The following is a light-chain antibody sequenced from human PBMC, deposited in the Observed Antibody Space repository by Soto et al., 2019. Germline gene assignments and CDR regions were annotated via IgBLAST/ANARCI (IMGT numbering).Light chain of an antibody. CDR3: LLSYNGPYV. V-gene: IGLV7-46*01. CDR2: DTT. CDR1: TGAVPPGHY. Sequence: QAVVTQEPSLTVSQAGTVTLTCGSSTGAVPPGHYPYWSQQKPGQAPRTLIYDTTHRHSWTPARFAGFRLGGKSALTLSGAQPEDEAEFYCLLSYNGPYVFGTGTKVT. J-gene: IGLJ1*01.